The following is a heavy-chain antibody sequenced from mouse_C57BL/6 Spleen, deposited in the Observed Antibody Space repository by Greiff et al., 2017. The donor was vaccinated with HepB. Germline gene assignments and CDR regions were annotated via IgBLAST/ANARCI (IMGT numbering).Heavy chain of an antibody. V-gene: IGHV5-17*01. Sequence: EVHLVESGGGLVKPGGSLKLSCAASGFTFSDYGMHWVRQAPEKGLEWVAYISSGSSTIYYADTVKGRFTISRDNAKNTLFLQMTSLRSEYTAMYYCAREDLLLRFIFDYWGQGTTLTVSS. CDR3: AREDLLLRFIFDY. J-gene: IGHJ2*01. D-gene: IGHD1-1*01. CDR1: GFTFSDYG. CDR2: ISSGSSTI.